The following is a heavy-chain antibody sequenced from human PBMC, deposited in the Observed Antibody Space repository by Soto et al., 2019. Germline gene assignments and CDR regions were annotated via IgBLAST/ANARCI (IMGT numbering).Heavy chain of an antibody. CDR3: ARDDPQLWRSNLRYYYYGMDV. Sequence: QVQLVQSGAEVKKPGASVKVSCKASGYTFTSYGISWVRQAPGQGLEWMGWISAYNGNTNYAQKLQGRVTMTTDTSTSTAYMELRRLRSDDTAVYYCARDDPQLWRSNLRYYYYGMDVWGQGTTVTVSS. V-gene: IGHV1-18*01. D-gene: IGHD1-1*01. J-gene: IGHJ6*02. CDR2: ISAYNGNT. CDR1: GYTFTSYG.